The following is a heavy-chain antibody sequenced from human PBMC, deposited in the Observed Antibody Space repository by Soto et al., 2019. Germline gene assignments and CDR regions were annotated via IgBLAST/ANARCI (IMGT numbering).Heavy chain of an antibody. CDR2: ISSSSSYI. V-gene: IGHV3-21*01. J-gene: IGHJ4*02. CDR1: GFTFSSYS. D-gene: IGHD1-1*01. CDR3: ARARNRNWYAFDY. Sequence: GGSLRLSCAASGFTFSSYSMNWVRQAPGKGLEWVSSISSSSSYIYYADSVKGRFTISRDNAKNSLYLQMNRLRAEDTAVYYCARARNRNWYAFDYWGQGTLVTVSS.